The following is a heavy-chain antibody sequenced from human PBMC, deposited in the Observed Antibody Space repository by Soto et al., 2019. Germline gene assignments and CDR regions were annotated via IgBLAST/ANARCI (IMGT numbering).Heavy chain of an antibody. Sequence: ASVKVSCKASGYTFTSYAMHWVRQAPGQRLEWMGWINAGNGNTKYSQKFKGRVTITRDTSASTAYMEMSSLRSEDSVVFYCASSGYSGYDSPDAFDIWGQGTMVTVSS. D-gene: IGHD5-12*01. CDR1: GYTFTSYA. CDR2: INAGNGNT. CDR3: ASSGYSGYDSPDAFDI. V-gene: IGHV1-3*01. J-gene: IGHJ3*02.